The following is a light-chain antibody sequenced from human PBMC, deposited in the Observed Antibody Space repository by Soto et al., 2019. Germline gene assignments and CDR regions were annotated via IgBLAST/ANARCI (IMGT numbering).Light chain of an antibody. V-gene: IGLV2-14*01. CDR2: EVS. Sequence: QSALTQPASVSGSPGQSITISCTGTSRDVGGYSYVSWYQQHPGKAPKLMISEVSNRPSGVSNRFSGSKSGNTASLTISGLQAEDEANYYCSSYTSRSTLVFGGGTKLTVL. CDR3: SSYTSRSTLV. CDR1: SRDVGGYSY. J-gene: IGLJ2*01.